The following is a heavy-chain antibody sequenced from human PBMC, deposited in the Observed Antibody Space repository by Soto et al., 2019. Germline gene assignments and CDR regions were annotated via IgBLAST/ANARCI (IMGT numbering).Heavy chain of an antibody. J-gene: IGHJ6*02. V-gene: IGHV3-23*01. CDR3: ARSRSAMADGMNV. Sequence: GGSLRLSCEASGVSFRGYAMRWVSQAPGKGLEWVSGIRIGPGITYYADSVKGRFTISSDSSRKTVYLQMNNLKAEDTALYFCARSRSAMADGMNVWGQGTTVTVSS. D-gene: IGHD5-18*01. CDR1: GVSFRGYA. CDR2: IRIGPGIT.